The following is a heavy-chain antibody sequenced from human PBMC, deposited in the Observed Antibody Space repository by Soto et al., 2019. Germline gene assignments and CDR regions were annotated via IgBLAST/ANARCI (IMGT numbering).Heavy chain of an antibody. CDR3: VRGPRPSSIGTGAF. CDR1: GFVFEMYW. D-gene: IGHD3-10*01. J-gene: IGHJ4*02. Sequence: DVQLVESGGGLVQPGGSARLSCAASGFVFEMYWMHWVRQAPGQGLKWVSRISDDGTTIHYADSVKGRFTISRDNAQNTLFLEMTALRDEDTAVYYCVRGPRPSSIGTGAFWGQGSPVTVSS. V-gene: IGHV3-74*01. CDR2: ISDDGTTI.